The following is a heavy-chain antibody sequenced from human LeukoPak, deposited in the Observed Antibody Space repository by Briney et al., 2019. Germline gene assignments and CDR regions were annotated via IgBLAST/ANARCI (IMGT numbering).Heavy chain of an antibody. D-gene: IGHD2-2*01. V-gene: IGHV4-31*03. CDR3: ARWLNIVVVPAKQEGYFDY. CDR1: GGSISSGGYY. J-gene: IGHJ4*02. CDR2: IYYSGST. Sequence: TSETLSLTCTVSGGSISSGGYYWSWIRQHPGKGLEWIGYIYYSGSTYYNPSLKSRVTISVDTSKNQFSLKLSSVTAADTAVYYCARWLNIVVVPAKQEGYFDYWGQGTLVTVSS.